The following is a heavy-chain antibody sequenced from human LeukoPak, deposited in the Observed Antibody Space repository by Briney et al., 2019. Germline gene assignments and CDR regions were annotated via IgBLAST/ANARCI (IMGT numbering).Heavy chain of an antibody. J-gene: IGHJ4*02. D-gene: IGHD4-23*01. Sequence: GGSLRLSCAASGFTFRNNWMTWVRQAPGKGLAWVSTLSSSGGNTFYAVSVKGRFTISRDNSKNTLFLQMNSLRAEDTAVYYCAKVNHDDGGNSYFDYWGQGTLVTVSS. CDR2: LSSSGGNT. CDR3: AKVNHDDGGNSYFDY. V-gene: IGHV3-23*01. CDR1: GFTFRNNW.